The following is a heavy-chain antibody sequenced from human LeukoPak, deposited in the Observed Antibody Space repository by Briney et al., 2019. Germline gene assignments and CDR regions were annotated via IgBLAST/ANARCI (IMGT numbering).Heavy chain of an antibody. CDR1: GGSFSGYY. CDR2: INHSGST. CDR3: ARGRATETTFYYYYHGMDV. V-gene: IGHV4-34*01. J-gene: IGHJ6*02. Sequence: PAETLSLTCAVSGGSFSGYYWSWIRQPPGKGLEWMGEINHSGSTTYNPSLKSRVTISVDTSKNQFSLKLTSVTAADTAVYYCARGRATETTFYYYYHGMDVWGQGTTVTVSS. D-gene: IGHD4-11*01.